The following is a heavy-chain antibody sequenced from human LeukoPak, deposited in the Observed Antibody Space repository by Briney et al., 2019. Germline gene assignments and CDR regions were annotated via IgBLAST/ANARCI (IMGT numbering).Heavy chain of an antibody. D-gene: IGHD6-19*01. CDR3: ARDVGSGWSYFDY. Sequence: SETLSLTCAVYGGSFSGYYWSWIRQPPGKGLEWIGYIYYSGSTNYNPSLKSRVTISVDTSKNQFSLKLSSVTAADTAVYYCARDVGSGWSYFDYWGQGTLVTVSS. J-gene: IGHJ4*02. V-gene: IGHV4-59*01. CDR1: GGSFSGYY. CDR2: IYYSGST.